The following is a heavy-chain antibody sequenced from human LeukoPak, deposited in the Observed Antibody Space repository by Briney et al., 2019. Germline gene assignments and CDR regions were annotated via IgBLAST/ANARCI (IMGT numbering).Heavy chain of an antibody. J-gene: IGHJ4*02. CDR2: IYHSGST. D-gene: IGHD1-26*01. V-gene: IGHV4-4*02. Sequence: SGTLSLTCAVSGGSISSSNWWSWVRQPPGKGLEWIGEIYHSGSTNYNPSLKSRVTISVDKSKNQFSLKLSSVTAEDTAVYYCAKALRSGSYSADYWGQGTLVTVSS. CDR1: GGSISSSNW. CDR3: AKALRSGSYSADY.